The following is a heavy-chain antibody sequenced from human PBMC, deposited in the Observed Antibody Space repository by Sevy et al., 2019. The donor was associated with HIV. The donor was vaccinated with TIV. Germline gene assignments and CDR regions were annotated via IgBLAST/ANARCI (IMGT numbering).Heavy chain of an antibody. J-gene: IGHJ6*02. CDR1: GFILSDYY. Sequence: GGSLRLSCAASGFILSDYYMSWVRQAPGKGLEWVSYISGSGDDTIYYADSVKGRFTISRDNTKNSLYLQMNSLRAEDTAVYYCAKGDTNYYGMDVWGLGTTVTVSS. CDR3: AKGDTNYYGMDV. CDR2: ISGSGDDTI. V-gene: IGHV3-11*01.